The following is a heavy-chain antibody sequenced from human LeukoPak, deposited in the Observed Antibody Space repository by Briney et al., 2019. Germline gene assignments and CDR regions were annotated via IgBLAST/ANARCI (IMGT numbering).Heavy chain of an antibody. CDR1: GFTFSSYA. D-gene: IGHD2-15*01. J-gene: IGHJ4*02. CDR2: ISGSGVST. Sequence: GGSLRLSCAASGFTFSSYAMSWVRQAPGKGLEGVSAISGSGVSTYYADSVKGRFTISRDNSKNTLYLQMNSLRAEDTAVYYCAKKTVVVAATGLFDYWGQGTLVTVSS. CDR3: AKKTVVVAATGLFDY. V-gene: IGHV3-23*01.